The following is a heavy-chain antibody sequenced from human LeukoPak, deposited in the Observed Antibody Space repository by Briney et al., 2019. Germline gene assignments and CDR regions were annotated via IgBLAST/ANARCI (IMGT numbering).Heavy chain of an antibody. Sequence: GESLKISCAASGFTFSSYEMNWVRQAPGKGLEWVSYISSSGSTIYYADSVKGRFTISRDNAKNSLYLQMNSLRAEDTAVYYCARVRSSRSIAAAPFDYWGQGTLVTVSS. J-gene: IGHJ4*02. CDR3: ARVRSSRSIAAAPFDY. CDR1: GFTFSSYE. V-gene: IGHV3-48*03. CDR2: ISSSGSTI. D-gene: IGHD6-13*01.